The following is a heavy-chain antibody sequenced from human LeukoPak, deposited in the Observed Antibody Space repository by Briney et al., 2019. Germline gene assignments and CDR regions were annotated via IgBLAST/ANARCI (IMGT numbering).Heavy chain of an antibody. CDR3: ATAGNYRFDY. CDR2: INPDGSTT. V-gene: IGHV3-74*01. J-gene: IGHJ4*02. D-gene: IGHD1-7*01. Sequence: GGSLRLSCAASGFTFSSYWVHWVRQAPGRGLVWVSRINPDGSTTNYADSVKGRFTVSRDNAKNTLYLQMNSLRAEDTAVYYCATAGNYRFDYWGQGTLVTVSS. CDR1: GFTFSSYW.